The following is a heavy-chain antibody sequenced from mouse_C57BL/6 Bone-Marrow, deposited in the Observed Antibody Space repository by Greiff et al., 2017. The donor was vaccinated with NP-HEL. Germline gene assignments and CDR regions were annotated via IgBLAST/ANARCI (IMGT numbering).Heavy chain of an antibody. V-gene: IGHV3-3*01. D-gene: IGHD2-5*01. J-gene: IGHJ3*01. CDR2: TFYSGIT. CDR1: GFSINSDCY. Sequence: VQLKQSGPSLVRPSQTLSLTCTVTGFSINSDCYWIWIRQFPGNKLEYIGYTFYSGITYYNPSLESRTYITRDTSKNQFSLKLSSVTTEDTATYYCAREGDYSNYVAWFAYWGQGTLVTVSA. CDR3: AREGDYSNYVAWFAY.